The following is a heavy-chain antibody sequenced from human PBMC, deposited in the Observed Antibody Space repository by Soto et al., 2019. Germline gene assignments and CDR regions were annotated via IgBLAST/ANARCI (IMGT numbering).Heavy chain of an antibody. V-gene: IGHV4-4*02. J-gene: IGHJ5*02. CDR1: SGSISSSNW. Sequence: QVQLQESGPGLVKPSGTLSLTCAVSSGSISSSNWWSWVRQPPGKGLEWIGEIYHSGSTNYNPSLESRVTISVDKSKNQFSLKLSSVTAADTAVYYCARGRRSFGFGEEARRFAGQFDPWGQGTLVTVSS. D-gene: IGHD3-10*01. CDR2: IYHSGST. CDR3: ARGRRSFGFGEEARRFAGQFDP.